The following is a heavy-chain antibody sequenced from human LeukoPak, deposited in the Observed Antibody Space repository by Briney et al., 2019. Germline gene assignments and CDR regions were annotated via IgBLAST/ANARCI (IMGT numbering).Heavy chain of an antibody. CDR1: GFTFSSYG. J-gene: IGHJ4*02. Sequence: GGSLRLSCAASGFTFSSYGMSWVRQAPGKGLEWVSAISGSGGSTYYADSVKGRFTISRDNSKNTLYLQMNSLRAEDTAVYYCAKDYDYVWGSYVANDYWGQGTLVTVSS. V-gene: IGHV3-23*01. CDR2: ISGSGGST. CDR3: AKDYDYVWGSYVANDY. D-gene: IGHD3-16*01.